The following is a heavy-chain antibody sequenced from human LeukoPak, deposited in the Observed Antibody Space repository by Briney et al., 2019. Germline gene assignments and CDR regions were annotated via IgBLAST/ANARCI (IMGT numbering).Heavy chain of an antibody. Sequence: GSSVKVSCKASGGTFSSYAISWVRQAPGQGLEWMGGIIPIFGTANYAQKFQGRVTITADESTSTAYMELSSLRSEDTAVYYCARDSSSSWYPVTEYYYFDYWGQGTLVTVSS. J-gene: IGHJ4*02. CDR3: ARDSSSSWYPVTEYYYFDY. CDR2: IIPIFGTA. CDR1: GGTFSSYA. D-gene: IGHD6-13*01. V-gene: IGHV1-69*01.